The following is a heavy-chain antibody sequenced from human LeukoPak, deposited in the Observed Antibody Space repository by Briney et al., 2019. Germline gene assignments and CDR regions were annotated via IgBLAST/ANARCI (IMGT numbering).Heavy chain of an antibody. CDR3: TSGGYCSSTSCYGEN. V-gene: IGHV3-73*01. J-gene: IGHJ4*02. Sequence: PGGSLTLSCAASGFTFSGSAMHWVRQASGKGLEWVGRIRSKVNSYATAYAASVKGRFTISRDDSKNTAYLQMNSLKTEDTAVYYCTSGGYCSSTSCYGENWGQGTLVTVSS. CDR1: GFTFSGSA. CDR2: IRSKVNSYAT. D-gene: IGHD2-2*01.